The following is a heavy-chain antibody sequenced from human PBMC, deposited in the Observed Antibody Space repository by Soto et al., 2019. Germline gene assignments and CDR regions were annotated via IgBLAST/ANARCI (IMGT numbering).Heavy chain of an antibody. V-gene: IGHV4-59*01. CDR3: ETVSRAPAGGNWLDP. CDR1: VASISSYY. J-gene: IGHJ5*02. Sequence: PSETLSRTCTVSVASISSYYWSLLRQPPGKGLECIWYSYYSGSTNYNPSLKTRVTISVDTHKNQFSLKLRSVTGADPAVYYCETVSRAPAGGNWLDPWGQRTLVTVSS. D-gene: IGHD6-13*01. CDR2: SYYSGST.